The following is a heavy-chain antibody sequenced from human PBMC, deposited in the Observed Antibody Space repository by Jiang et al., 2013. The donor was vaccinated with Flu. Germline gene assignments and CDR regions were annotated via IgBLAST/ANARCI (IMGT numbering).Heavy chain of an antibody. V-gene: IGHV3-21*01. J-gene: IGHJ4*02. D-gene: IGHD3-22*01. Sequence: GLVKPGESLRLSCAASGFTFSTYTMNWVRQAPGKGLEWVASISKDSIYIFHADSVKGRFTISRDNAKKSLYLQMNSLRAEDTAVYYCARRYYDTSGYPFDYWGQGTLVTVSS. CDR1: GFTFSTYT. CDR3: ARRYYDTSGYPFDY. CDR2: ISKDSIYI.